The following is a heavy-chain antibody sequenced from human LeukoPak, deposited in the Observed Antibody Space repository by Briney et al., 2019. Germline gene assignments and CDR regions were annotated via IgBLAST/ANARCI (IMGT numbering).Heavy chain of an antibody. J-gene: IGHJ3*02. Sequence: PSETLSLTCTVSGVSISSSYYWGWIRQPPGKGLGWIGSIYYSGSTYYNPSLKSRVTISVDTSKNQFSLKLSSVTAADTAVYYCARLGYSAAFDIWGQGTMVTVAS. D-gene: IGHD1-1*01. CDR2: IYYSGST. CDR1: GVSISSSYY. V-gene: IGHV4-39*01. CDR3: ARLGYSAAFDI.